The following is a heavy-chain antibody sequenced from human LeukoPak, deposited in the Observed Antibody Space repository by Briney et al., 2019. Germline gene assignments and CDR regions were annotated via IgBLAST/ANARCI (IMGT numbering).Heavy chain of an antibody. Sequence: GASVKVSCKASGYTFTSYGISWVRQAPGQGLEWMGWISAYNGNTNYAQKFQGRVTMTEDTSTDTAYMELSSLRSEDTAVYYCATYYDSSGYYDAFDIWGQGTMVTVSS. V-gene: IGHV1-18*01. CDR3: ATYYDSSGYYDAFDI. D-gene: IGHD3-22*01. CDR2: ISAYNGNT. J-gene: IGHJ3*02. CDR1: GYTFTSYG.